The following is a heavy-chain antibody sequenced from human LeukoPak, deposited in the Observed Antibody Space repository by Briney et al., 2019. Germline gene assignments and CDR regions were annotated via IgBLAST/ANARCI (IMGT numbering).Heavy chain of an antibody. Sequence: PGGSLRLSCAASGFTFSSYAMHWVRQAPGKGLEWVAVISYDGSNKYYADSVKGRFTISRDNSKDTLYLQMNSLRAEDTAVYYCAKDRYSTISAGGTLDIWGQGTMVTVSS. V-gene: IGHV3-30-3*01. CDR2: ISYDGSNK. CDR3: AKDRYSTISAGGTLDI. J-gene: IGHJ3*02. D-gene: IGHD6-13*01. CDR1: GFTFSSYA.